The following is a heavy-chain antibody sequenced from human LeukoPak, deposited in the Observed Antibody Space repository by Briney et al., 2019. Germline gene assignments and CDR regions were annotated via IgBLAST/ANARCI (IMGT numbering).Heavy chain of an antibody. CDR3: AGNRAGWFDP. J-gene: IGHJ5*02. V-gene: IGHV3-74*01. Sequence: GGSLRLSCAAPGFTFSSYWMHWVRQAPGKGLVWVSRINTDGSTTTYADSVKGRFTISRDNAKNTLYLQMNSLRAEDTAVYYCAGNRAGWFDPWGQGTLVTVSS. D-gene: IGHD2/OR15-2a*01. CDR2: INTDGSTT. CDR1: GFTFSSYW.